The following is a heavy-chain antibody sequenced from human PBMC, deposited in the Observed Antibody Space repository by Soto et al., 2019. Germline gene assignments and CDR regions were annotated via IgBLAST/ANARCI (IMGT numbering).Heavy chain of an antibody. CDR3: AREGLLWFGESDHPVGWFDP. CDR1: GGSISSGGYY. CDR2: IYYSGST. V-gene: IGHV4-31*03. Sequence: QVQLQESGPGLVKPSQTLSLTCTVSGGSISSGGYYWSWIRQHPGKGLEWLGYIYYSGSTYYNPSLKSRVTISVDTSKNQFSLKLSSVTAADTAVYYCAREGLLWFGESDHPVGWFDPWGQGTLVTVSS. D-gene: IGHD3-10*01. J-gene: IGHJ5*02.